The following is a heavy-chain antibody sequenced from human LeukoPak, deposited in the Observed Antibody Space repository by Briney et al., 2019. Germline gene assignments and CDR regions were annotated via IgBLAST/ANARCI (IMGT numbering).Heavy chain of an antibody. CDR3: ARHYDILTGYYSYGMDV. CDR2: IYYSGST. Sequence: PSETLSLTCTVSGGSISSSSYYWGWIRQPPGKGLEWIGSIYYSGSTYYNPSLKSRVTISVDTSKNQFSLKLSSVTAADTAVYYCARHYDILTGYYSYGMDVWGQGTTVTVSS. CDR1: GGSISSSSYY. V-gene: IGHV4-39*07. J-gene: IGHJ6*02. D-gene: IGHD3-9*01.